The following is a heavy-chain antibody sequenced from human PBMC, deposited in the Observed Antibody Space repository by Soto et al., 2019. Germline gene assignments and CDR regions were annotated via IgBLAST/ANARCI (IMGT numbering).Heavy chain of an antibody. CDR2: ISYDGSNK. Sequence: QVQLVESGGGVVQPGRSLRLSCAASGFTFSSYAMHWVRQAPGKGLEWVAVISYDGSNKYYADSVKGRFTISRDNSKNTLYLQMNSLRAEDTAVYYCARGPDVVVVAVRYYYYGMDVWGQGTTVTVSS. D-gene: IGHD2-15*01. CDR1: GFTFSSYA. J-gene: IGHJ6*02. CDR3: ARGPDVVVVAVRYYYYGMDV. V-gene: IGHV3-30-3*01.